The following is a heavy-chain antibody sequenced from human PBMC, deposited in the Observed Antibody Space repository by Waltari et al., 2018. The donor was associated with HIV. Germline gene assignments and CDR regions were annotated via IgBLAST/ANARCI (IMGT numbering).Heavy chain of an antibody. CDR1: GFTFNPYA. Sequence: QVQLVESGGGVVQPGRSLRLSCAASGFTFNPYAMHWVGQAPGRGLRWVAVISWDGSNKHYADSVKGRCTISRDNSRNSLYLQMSSLRAEDTAVYYCGREGDYYDSSPFDYWGQGTLVTVSS. V-gene: IGHV3-30-3*01. J-gene: IGHJ4*02. CDR2: ISWDGSNK. CDR3: GREGDYYDSSPFDY. D-gene: IGHD3-22*01.